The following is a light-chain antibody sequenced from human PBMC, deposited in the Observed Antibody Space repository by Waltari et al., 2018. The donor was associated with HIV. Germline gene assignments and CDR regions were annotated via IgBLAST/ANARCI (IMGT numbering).Light chain of an antibody. Sequence: SYDLIQPPSVSVSPRQPARITCSGDTLGDKFASCYQQRAGQSPVLVIYQYTNRPSGIPERFAGSYSGNTATLTINGTQPMDEADYYCQAWDNKTGVFGPETKVTVV. CDR2: QYT. V-gene: IGLV3-1*01. J-gene: IGLJ1*01. CDR1: TLGDKF. CDR3: QAWDNKTGV.